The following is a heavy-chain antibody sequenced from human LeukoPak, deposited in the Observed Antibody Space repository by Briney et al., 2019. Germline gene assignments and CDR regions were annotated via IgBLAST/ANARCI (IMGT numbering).Heavy chain of an antibody. J-gene: IGHJ4*02. CDR1: GFTVSSNY. CDR3: ARGYCSGGSCYSDSYFDY. V-gene: IGHV3-66*01. CDR2: IYSGGST. D-gene: IGHD2-15*01. Sequence: GGSLRLSCAASGFTVSSNYMSWVRQAPGKGLEWVSVIYSGGSTYYADSVKGRFTISRDNSKNTLYLQMNSLRAEDTAVYYCARGYCSGGSCYSDSYFDYWGQGTLVTVSS.